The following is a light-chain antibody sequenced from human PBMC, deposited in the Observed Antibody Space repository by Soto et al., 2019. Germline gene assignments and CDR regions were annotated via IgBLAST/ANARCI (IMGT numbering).Light chain of an antibody. J-gene: IGKJ3*01. CDR1: QTINTW. CDR3: HQYETYSGT. V-gene: IGKV1-5*03. CDR2: RAS. Sequence: DIQMTQSPSTLSASVGDRVTITCRASQTINTWLAWYQQKPGKAPKLLIYRASNLVSGVPSRFSGSGYGTEFALNISSLQPDDFSIYYCHQYETYSGTFGPGTKVDI.